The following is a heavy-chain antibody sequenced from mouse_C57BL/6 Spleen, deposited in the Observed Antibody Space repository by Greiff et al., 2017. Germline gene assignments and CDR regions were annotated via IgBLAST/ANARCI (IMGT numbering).Heavy chain of an antibody. J-gene: IGHJ2*01. Sequence: DVMLVESGGGLVQPGGSLKLSCAASGFTFSDYYMYWVRQTPEKRLEWVAYISNGGGSTYYPDTVKGRFTISRDNAKNTLYLQRSRLKSEDTAMYYCARRRISPGYFDYWGQGTTLTVSS. V-gene: IGHV5-12*01. CDR1: GFTFSDYY. CDR3: ARRRISPGYFDY. CDR2: ISNGGGST.